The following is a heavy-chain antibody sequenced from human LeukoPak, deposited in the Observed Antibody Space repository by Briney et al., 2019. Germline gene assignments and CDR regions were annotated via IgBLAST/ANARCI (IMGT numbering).Heavy chain of an antibody. CDR2: IIPIFGTG. D-gene: IGHD1-1*01. CDR3: ARGIGAKRGTSIGYYSFMDV. V-gene: IGHV1-69*05. J-gene: IGHJ6*03. CDR1: GGTFSSYA. Sequence: ASVKVSCKASGGTFSSYAISRVRQAPGQGPEWMGGIIPIFGTGNCAQKFRGRVTITTDESTSTAYMELSSLRSEDTALYYGARGIGAKRGTSIGYYSFMDVWGKGTTVTVSS.